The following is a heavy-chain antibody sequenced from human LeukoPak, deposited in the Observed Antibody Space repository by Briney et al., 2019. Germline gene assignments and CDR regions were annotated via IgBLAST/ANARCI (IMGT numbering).Heavy chain of an antibody. CDR1: GGTISSSSYY. CDR2: IYYSGTT. V-gene: IGHV4-39*01. Sequence: SETLPLTCTVSGGTISSSSYYWGWIRQPPGKGLEWIGSIYYSGTTYYNPSLKSRVTISVDTSKNQFSLKLSSVTAADTAVYYCARPTTADEGRAFDIWGQGTMVTVSS. J-gene: IGHJ3*02. CDR3: ARPTTADEGRAFDI. D-gene: IGHD4-17*01.